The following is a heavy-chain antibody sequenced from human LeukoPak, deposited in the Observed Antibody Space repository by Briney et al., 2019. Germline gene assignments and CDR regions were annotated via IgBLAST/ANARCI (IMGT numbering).Heavy chain of an antibody. Sequence: PSETLSLTCTVSGGSIGNYYWNWIRQPPGKGLEWIGYIYYSGSTNSNPSLKSRVSMSVDTSKNQFSLKLSSVTAADTAVYFCARSPTYYFPYFFDYWGQGTLVTVSS. CDR3: ARSPTYYFPYFFDY. CDR2: IYYSGST. D-gene: IGHD3/OR15-3a*01. J-gene: IGHJ4*02. CDR1: GGSIGNYY. V-gene: IGHV4-59*01.